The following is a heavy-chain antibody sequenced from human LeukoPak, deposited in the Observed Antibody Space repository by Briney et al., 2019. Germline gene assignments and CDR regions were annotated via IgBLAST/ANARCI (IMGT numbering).Heavy chain of an antibody. D-gene: IGHD2-2*01. V-gene: IGHV3-74*01. CDR1: GNYW. Sequence: GSLRLSCAASGNYWMHWVRQAPGKGLVWVSHINGDGSWTTYADSVKGRFTISKDNAKNTVYLQMNNLRAEDTAVYYCVSFYETYWGRGTLVTVSS. CDR3: VSFYETY. J-gene: IGHJ4*02. CDR2: INGDGSWT.